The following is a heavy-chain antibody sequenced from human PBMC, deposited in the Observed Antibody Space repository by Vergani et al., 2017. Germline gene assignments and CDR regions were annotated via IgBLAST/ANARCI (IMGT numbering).Heavy chain of an antibody. D-gene: IGHD3-3*02. Sequence: EVQLVESGGGLVPPGRSLRLSCAASGFSFGDHAMTWVRQAPGMGLEWVAFIRNKAYDGTTEYAASVKGRFTISRDDSKRLAYLQLSGLKTEDTAVYFCSRGRGYIFGYSDYWGQGTLVTVSS. J-gene: IGHJ4*02. CDR3: SRGRGYIFGYSDY. CDR2: IRNKAYDGTT. V-gene: IGHV3-49*04. CDR1: GFSFGDHA.